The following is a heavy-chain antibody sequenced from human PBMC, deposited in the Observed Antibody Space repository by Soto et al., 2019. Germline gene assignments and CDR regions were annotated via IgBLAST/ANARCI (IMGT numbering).Heavy chain of an antibody. CDR3: ARTGDFWSGYSRYGMDV. D-gene: IGHD3-3*01. V-gene: IGHV3-23*01. J-gene: IGHJ6*02. Sequence: GGSLRLSCAASGFTFSSYAMSWVRQAPGKGLEWVSAISGSGGSTYYADSVKGRFTISRDNSKNTLYLQMNSLRAEDTAVYYCARTGDFWSGYSRYGMDVWGQGTTDIVSS. CDR2: ISGSGGST. CDR1: GFTFSSYA.